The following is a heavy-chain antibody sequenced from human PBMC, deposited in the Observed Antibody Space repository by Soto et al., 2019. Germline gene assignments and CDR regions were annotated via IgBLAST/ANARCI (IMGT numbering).Heavy chain of an antibody. CDR1: GVTFSSYS. Sequence: PWGSLRLSCAASGVTFSSYSMNWVRQAPGKGLEWVSSISSSSSYIYYADSVKGRVTISRDNAKNSLYLQMNSLRAEDTAVYYCARDRDDFYGMAVWGQGTTVTVSS. CDR3: ARDRDDFYGMAV. CDR2: ISSSSSYI. V-gene: IGHV3-21*01. J-gene: IGHJ6*02. D-gene: IGHD3-10*01.